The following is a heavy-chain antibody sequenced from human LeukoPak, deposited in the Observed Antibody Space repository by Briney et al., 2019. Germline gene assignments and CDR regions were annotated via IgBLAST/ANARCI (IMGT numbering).Heavy chain of an antibody. D-gene: IGHD3-16*02. Sequence: GGSLRLSCAASGFTFSSYEMNWVRQAPGKGLEWVSYISSSGSTIYYADSVKGRFTISRDNAKNSLYLQMNSLRAEDTAVYYCARDYVWETYRCFDYWGQGTLATVSS. J-gene: IGHJ4*02. CDR3: ARDYVWETYRCFDY. CDR1: GFTFSSYE. CDR2: ISSSGSTI. V-gene: IGHV3-48*03.